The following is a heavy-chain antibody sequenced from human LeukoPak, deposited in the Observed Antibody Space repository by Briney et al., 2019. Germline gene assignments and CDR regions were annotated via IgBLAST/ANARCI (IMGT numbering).Heavy chain of an antibody. CDR1: GGSTSSSNW. D-gene: IGHD5-18*01. CDR2: IYHSGST. CDR3: ARGAGGYSYGYSDY. J-gene: IGHJ4*02. Sequence: SGTLSLTCAVSGGSTSSSNWWSWVRQPPGKGLEWIGEIYHSGSTNYNPSLKSRVTISVDKSKNQFSLKLSSVTAADTAVYYCARGAGGYSYGYSDYWGQGTLVTVSS. V-gene: IGHV4-4*02.